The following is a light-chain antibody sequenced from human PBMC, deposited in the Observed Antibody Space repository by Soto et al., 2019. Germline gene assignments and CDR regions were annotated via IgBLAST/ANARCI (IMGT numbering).Light chain of an antibody. CDR3: QQYGDWPLT. CDR1: QSVGNN. V-gene: IGKV3-15*01. Sequence: EIVLTQSPATLSVSPGERATLSCRASQSVGNNFAWYPQNSGQAPRLLIFATSTRATGVPARFSGSGSGTEFTLTISSLQSEDFAVYYCQQYGDWPLTFGGGAKVEIE. CDR2: ATS. J-gene: IGKJ4*01.